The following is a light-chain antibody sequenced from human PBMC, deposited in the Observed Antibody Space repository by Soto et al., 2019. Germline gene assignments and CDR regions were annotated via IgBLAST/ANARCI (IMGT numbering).Light chain of an antibody. CDR3: FSYTTSSAPYV. CDR1: TSDVGGYNY. J-gene: IGLJ1*01. Sequence: QSVLTQPASVSGSPGQSITISCTGTTSDVGGYNYVSWYQQLPGKVPKLMIYEVTNRPSGVSTRLSGSKSGNTASLTISGLQAEDEAAYYCFSYTTSSAPYVFGTGTKVT. CDR2: EVT. V-gene: IGLV2-14*01.